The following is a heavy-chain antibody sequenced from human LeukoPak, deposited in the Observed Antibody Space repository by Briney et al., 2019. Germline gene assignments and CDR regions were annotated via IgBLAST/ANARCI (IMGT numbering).Heavy chain of an antibody. V-gene: IGHV1-2*02. D-gene: IGHD3-22*01. CDR3: ARGSYYYDSSGYYYPEYFQH. CDR1: GYTFTGYY. J-gene: IGHJ1*01. CDR2: INPNSGGT. Sequence: ASVKVSCKASGYTFTGYYMHWVRQAPGQGLEWMGWINPNSGGTNYAQKFQGRVTMTRDTSISTAYMELSRLRSDDTAVYYCARGSYYYDSSGYYYPEYFQHWGQGTLVTVSS.